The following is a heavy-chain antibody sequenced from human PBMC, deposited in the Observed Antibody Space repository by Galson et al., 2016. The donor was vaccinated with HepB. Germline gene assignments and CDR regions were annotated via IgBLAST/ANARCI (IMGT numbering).Heavy chain of an antibody. J-gene: IGHJ4*02. CDR2: IRTRRTT. CDR1: GFVFSNFG. CDR3: AKERLVRRIFDH. V-gene: IGHV3-23*01. Sequence: SLRLSCAASGFVFSNFGLSWVRQAPGKGLEWVASIRTRRTTYYSDSVQGRFTISRDNSNNTLYRQMNGLRAEDTAVYYCAKERLVRRIFDHWGQGTLLTVSS. D-gene: IGHD1-1*01.